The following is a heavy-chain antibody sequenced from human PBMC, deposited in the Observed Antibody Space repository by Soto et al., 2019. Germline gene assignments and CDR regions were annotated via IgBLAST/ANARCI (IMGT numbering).Heavy chain of an antibody. D-gene: IGHD6-19*01. V-gene: IGHV1-69*02. J-gene: IGHJ3*02. CDR2: IVPILGIG. CDR1: GGTFSSYT. Sequence: QVQLVQSGAEVKKPGSSVKVSCKASGGTFSSYTFSWVRQAPGQGLEWMGRIVPILGIGNYAQKFQGSVTITADKSTSTAYMELSSLRSEDTAVYYCAREIAVAGKTADVFDIWGKGTMVTVSS. CDR3: AREIAVAGKTADVFDI.